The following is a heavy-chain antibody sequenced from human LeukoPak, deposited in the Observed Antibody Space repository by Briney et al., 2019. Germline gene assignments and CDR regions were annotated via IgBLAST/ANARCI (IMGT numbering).Heavy chain of an antibody. J-gene: IGHJ4*02. Sequence: SETLSLTCTVSGGSISSSSYYWGWIRQPPGKGLEWIGSIYYSGSTYYNPSLKSRVTISVHTSKNQFSLKVSSVTAADTAVYYCASLTGTREAGPFEYWGQGTLVTVSS. CDR1: GGSISSSSYY. CDR3: ASLTGTREAGPFEY. D-gene: IGHD3-9*01. CDR2: IYYSGST. V-gene: IGHV4-39*07.